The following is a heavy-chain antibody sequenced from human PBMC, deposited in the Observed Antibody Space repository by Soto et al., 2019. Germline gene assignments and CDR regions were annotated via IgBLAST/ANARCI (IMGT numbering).Heavy chain of an antibody. V-gene: IGHV3-48*02. CDR2: ISSSSSTI. CDR1: GLTLSSYS. Sequence: GILRLPGAPAGLTLSSYSMNWVRQAPGKGLEWVSYISSSSSTIYYADSVKGRFTISRDNAKNSLYLKMNSLRDEDTAVYYCARVGTNMARIEYWGQGTLVTVSS. J-gene: IGHJ4*02. CDR3: ARVGTNMARIEY. D-gene: IGHD2-8*01.